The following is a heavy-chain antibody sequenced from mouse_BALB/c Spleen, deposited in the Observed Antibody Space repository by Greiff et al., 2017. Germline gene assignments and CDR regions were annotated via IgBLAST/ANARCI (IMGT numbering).Heavy chain of an antibody. Sequence: EVQGVESGGDLVKPGGSLKLSCAASGFTFSSYGMSWVRQTPDKRLEWVATISSGGSYTYYPDSVKGRFTISRDNAKNTLYLQMSSLKSEDTAMYYCARYYGSSYAMDYWGQGTSVTVSS. D-gene: IGHD1-1*01. CDR1: GFTFSSYG. V-gene: IGHV5-6*01. CDR2: ISSGGSYT. J-gene: IGHJ4*01. CDR3: ARYYGSSYAMDY.